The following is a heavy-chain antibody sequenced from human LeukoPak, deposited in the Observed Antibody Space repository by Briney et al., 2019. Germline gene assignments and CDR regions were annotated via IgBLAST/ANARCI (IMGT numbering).Heavy chain of an antibody. J-gene: IGHJ4*02. CDR3: ARPARVGYCSSTSCPFDY. V-gene: IGHV4-39*01. CDR1: GGSISSSSYY. D-gene: IGHD2-2*01. Sequence: SETLSLTCTVSGGSISSSSYYWGWIRQPPGKGLEWIGSIYYSGSTYYNPSLKSRVTISVDTSKNQFSLKLSSVTAADTAVCYCARPARVGYCSSTSCPFDYWGQGTLVTVSS. CDR2: IYYSGST.